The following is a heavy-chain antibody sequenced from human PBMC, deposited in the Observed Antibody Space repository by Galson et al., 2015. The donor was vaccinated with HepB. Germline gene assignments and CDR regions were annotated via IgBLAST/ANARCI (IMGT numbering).Heavy chain of an antibody. Sequence: SLRLSCAASGFTFQDYAVHWVRQRPGKGLEWVSLIAWDGGTTKYADSVKGRFTISRDNCKNSLYLEMSSLRTEDTAFYYCAKEEHRFADLWALGSWGQGTLVIVPS. V-gene: IGHV3-43*01. CDR1: GFTFQDYA. D-gene: IGHD3-10*01. CDR2: IAWDGGTT. CDR3: AKEEHRFADLWALGS. J-gene: IGHJ5*02.